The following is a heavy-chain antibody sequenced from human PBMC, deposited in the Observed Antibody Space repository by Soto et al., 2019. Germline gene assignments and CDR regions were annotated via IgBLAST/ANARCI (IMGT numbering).Heavy chain of an antibody. CDR1: GFTFSSYE. V-gene: IGHV3-48*03. CDR3: AREKYSSSSCGCNWFDP. Sequence: EVQLVESGGGLVQPGGSLRLSCAASGFTFSSYEMNWVCQAPGKGLAWVSYISSSGSTIYYADSVKGRFTISRDNAKNSLYLQMNSLRAEDTAVYYCAREKYSSSSCGCNWFDPWGQGTLVTVSS. J-gene: IGHJ5*02. CDR2: ISSSGSTI. D-gene: IGHD6-13*01.